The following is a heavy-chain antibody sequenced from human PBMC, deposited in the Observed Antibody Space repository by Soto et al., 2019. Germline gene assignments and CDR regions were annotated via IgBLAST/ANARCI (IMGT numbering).Heavy chain of an antibody. V-gene: IGHV3-23*01. CDR1: GFTFSSYA. CDR2: ISGSGGST. J-gene: IGHJ4*02. Sequence: PGGSLRLSCAASGFTFSSYAMSWVRQAPGKGLEWVSAISGSGGSTYYADSVKGRFTISRDNSKNTLYLQMNSLRAEDTAVYYCAKDKIGYGDYDSNLSYYFDYWGQGTLVNVPS. CDR3: AKDKIGYGDYDSNLSYYFDY. D-gene: IGHD4-17*01.